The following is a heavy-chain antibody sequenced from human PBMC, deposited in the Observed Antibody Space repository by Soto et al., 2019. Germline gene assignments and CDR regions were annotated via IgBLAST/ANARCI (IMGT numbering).Heavy chain of an antibody. J-gene: IGHJ4*02. D-gene: IGHD1-1*01. Sequence: ASVKVSCKASGYTFTSYAMHWVRQAPGQRLEWMGWINAGNGNTKYSQKFQGRVTITRDTSASTAYMELSSLRSEDTAVYYCARDSRRRNTTPLDYWGQGTLVTVSS. V-gene: IGHV1-3*01. CDR2: INAGNGNT. CDR3: ARDSRRRNTTPLDY. CDR1: GYTFTSYA.